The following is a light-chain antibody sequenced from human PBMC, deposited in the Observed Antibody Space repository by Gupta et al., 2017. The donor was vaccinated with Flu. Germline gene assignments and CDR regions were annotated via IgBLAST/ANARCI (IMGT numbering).Light chain of an antibody. CDR2: KAS. CDR3: QEYNSYWA. Sequence: VGDRVTITCRASQSISSWLSWYQQKPWKAPKLLIYKASTLESGVPSRFSGSGFGTEFTLTISRLQPDDFATYYCQEYNSYWAFGQGTKVEIK. J-gene: IGKJ1*01. CDR1: QSISSW. V-gene: IGKV1-5*03.